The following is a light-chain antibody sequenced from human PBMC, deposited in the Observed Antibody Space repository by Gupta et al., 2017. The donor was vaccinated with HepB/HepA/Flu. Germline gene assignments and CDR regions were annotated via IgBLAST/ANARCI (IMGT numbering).Light chain of an antibody. CDR1: SSDIGSYTR. CDR3: SSYTTSNTYV. Sequence: QSALTQPPSVSGSPGTSVTISCPGTSSDIGSYTRVSWYQQSPGTAPKLIIYEVDNRPSGVPDRFSGSKSGNTASLTISGLQTEDEADYYCSSYTTSNTYVFGIGTKVTVL. J-gene: IGLJ1*01. CDR2: EVD. V-gene: IGLV2-18*02.